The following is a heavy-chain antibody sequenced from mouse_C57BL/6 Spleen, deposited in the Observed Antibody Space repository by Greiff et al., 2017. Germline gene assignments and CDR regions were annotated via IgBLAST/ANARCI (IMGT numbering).Heavy chain of an antibody. CDR3: ARHERITTVVATRYFDV. CDR1: GYTFTSYG. D-gene: IGHD1-1*01. J-gene: IGHJ1*03. Sequence: QVQLQQSGAELARPGASVKLSCKASGYTFTSYGISWVKQRTGQGLEWIGVIDPSDSYTNYNQKFKGKATLTVDTSSSTAYMQLSSLTSEDSAVYYCARHERITTVVATRYFDVWGTGTTVTVSS. CDR2: IDPSDSYT. V-gene: IGHV1-59*01.